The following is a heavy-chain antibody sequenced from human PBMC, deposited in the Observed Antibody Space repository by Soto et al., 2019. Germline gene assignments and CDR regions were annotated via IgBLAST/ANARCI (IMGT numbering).Heavy chain of an antibody. CDR3: ATHDLRSNWFDP. Sequence: SETLSLTCTVPGGSISSSSYYWGWIRQPPGKGLEWIGSIYYSGSTYYNPSLKSRVTISVDTSKNQFSLKLSSVTAADTAVYYCATHDLRSNWFDPWGQGTLVTVSS. J-gene: IGHJ5*02. CDR2: IYYSGST. V-gene: IGHV4-39*01. D-gene: IGHD5-12*01. CDR1: GGSISSSSYY.